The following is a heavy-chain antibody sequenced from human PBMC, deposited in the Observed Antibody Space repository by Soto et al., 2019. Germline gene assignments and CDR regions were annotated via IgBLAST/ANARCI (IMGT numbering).Heavy chain of an antibody. D-gene: IGHD3-3*01. CDR3: ARVGDYDFWSGPGYGMDV. V-gene: IGHV4-30-4*01. CDR2: IYYSGST. CDR1: GGSISSGDYY. J-gene: IGHJ6*02. Sequence: SETLSLTCTVSGGSISSGDYYWSWIRQPPGKGLEWIGYIYYSGSTYYNPSLKSRVTISVDTSKNQFSLKLSSVTAADTAVYYCARVGDYDFWSGPGYGMDVWGQGTTVTVSS.